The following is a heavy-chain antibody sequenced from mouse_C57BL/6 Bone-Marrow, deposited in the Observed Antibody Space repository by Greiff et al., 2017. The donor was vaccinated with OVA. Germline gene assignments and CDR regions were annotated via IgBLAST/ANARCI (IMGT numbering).Heavy chain of an antibody. J-gene: IGHJ2*01. Sequence: VQLKESGAELVRPGASVKLSCTASGFNIKDDYMHWVKQRPEQGLEWIGWIDPENGDTESASKFQGKAPITADTSSNTAYLQLSSLTAEDTAVYYGTSYGNFDDWGQGTTLTVSA. CDR3: TSYGNFDD. D-gene: IGHD2-1*01. CDR1: GFNIKDDY. V-gene: IGHV14-4*01. CDR2: IDPENGDT.